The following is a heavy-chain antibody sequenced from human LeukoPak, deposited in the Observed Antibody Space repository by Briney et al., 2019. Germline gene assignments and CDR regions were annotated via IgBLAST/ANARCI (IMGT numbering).Heavy chain of an antibody. D-gene: IGHD1-1*01. Sequence: SETLSLTCTVSGGSISTYYWSWIRQPAGKGLEWIGRIYTSGSTNYNPSLKSRVTMSVDTSKNQFSLKLSSVTAADTAVYYCARGRRYRMGYYFDYWGQGTLVTVSS. CDR1: GGSISTYY. J-gene: IGHJ4*02. CDR2: IYTSGST. V-gene: IGHV4-4*07. CDR3: ARGRRYRMGYYFDY.